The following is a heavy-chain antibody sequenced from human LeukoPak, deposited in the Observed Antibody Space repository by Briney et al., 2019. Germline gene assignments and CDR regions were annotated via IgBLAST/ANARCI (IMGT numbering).Heavy chain of an antibody. J-gene: IGHJ4*02. CDR2: IIPIFGTA. Sequence: SVKVSCKASGGTFSSYAISWVRQAPGQGLEWMGGIIPIFGTANYAQKFQGRITITADESTSTAYMELSSLRSEDTAVYYCARSSLYSSSWYEPPSLGEDYWGQGTLVTVSS. CDR1: GGTFSSYA. CDR3: ARSSLYSSSWYEPPSLGEDY. D-gene: IGHD6-13*01. V-gene: IGHV1-69*13.